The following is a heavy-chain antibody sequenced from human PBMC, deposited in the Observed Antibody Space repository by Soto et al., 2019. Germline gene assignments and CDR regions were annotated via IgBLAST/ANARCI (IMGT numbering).Heavy chain of an antibody. CDR1: GGTVSSYA. V-gene: IGHV1-69*13. J-gene: IGHJ4*02. Sequence: SVKVSCKASGGTVSSYAITWVRQAPGKGLEWMGVFIPIFVSAHYAPKFQGRITITADESTSTAYTELSGLTSEDTAIYYCARDVSSNTAGFRGYDLWGQGTQVTVSS. CDR2: FIPIFVSA. CDR3: ARDVSSNTAGFRGYDL. D-gene: IGHD3-10*01.